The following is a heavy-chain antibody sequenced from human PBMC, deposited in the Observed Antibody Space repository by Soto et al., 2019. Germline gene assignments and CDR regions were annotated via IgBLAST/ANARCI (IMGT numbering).Heavy chain of an antibody. CDR2: ISFDGSNK. J-gene: IGHJ4*02. CDR3: ARDKPGSFDY. V-gene: IGHV3-30*03. Sequence: PGGSLRLSCAASGFTFSSFGMHWVRQAPGKGLEWVAVISFDGSNKYYADSVKGRFTISRDNSKNTLSLQMNSLKAEDAAVYYCARDKPGSFDYWGQGTLVTVSS. CDR1: GFTFSSFG. D-gene: IGHD2-15*01.